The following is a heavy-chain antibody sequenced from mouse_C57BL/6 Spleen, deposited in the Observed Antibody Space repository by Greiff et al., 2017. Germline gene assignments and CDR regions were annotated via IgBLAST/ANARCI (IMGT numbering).Heavy chain of an antibody. D-gene: IGHD2-5*01. CDR1: GYTFTTYP. J-gene: IGHJ4*01. Sequence: QVQLQQSGAELVKPGASVKMSCKASGYTFTTYPIEWMKQNHGKSLEWIGNFHPYNDDTKYNEKFKGKATFTVEKSASTVYLELSRLTYDDSTVYYCARRGSNYPNYYAMDYWGQGTSVTVSS. V-gene: IGHV1-47*01. CDR2: FHPYNDDT. CDR3: ARRGSNYPNYYAMDY.